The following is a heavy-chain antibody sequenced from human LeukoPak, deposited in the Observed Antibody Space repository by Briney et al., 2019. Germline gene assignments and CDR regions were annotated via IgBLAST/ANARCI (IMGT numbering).Heavy chain of an antibody. CDR2: IRSKANSYAT. Sequence: GGSLRLSCAASGFTFSGSAMHWVRQASGKGLEWVGRIRSKANSYATAYAASVKGRFIISRDDSKNTAYLQMNSLKTEDTAVYYCTRRAPSGSYLGDAFDIWGQGTMVTVSS. CDR1: GFTFSGSA. J-gene: IGHJ3*02. CDR3: TRRAPSGSYLGDAFDI. V-gene: IGHV3-73*01. D-gene: IGHD1-26*01.